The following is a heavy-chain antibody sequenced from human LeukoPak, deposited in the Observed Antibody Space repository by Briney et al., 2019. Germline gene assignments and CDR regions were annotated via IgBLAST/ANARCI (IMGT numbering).Heavy chain of an antibody. CDR1: GFTFSSYD. CDR3: ARGSSDYYDSSAFDY. D-gene: IGHD3-22*01. V-gene: IGHV3-13*05. CDR2: IGTAGDP. J-gene: IGHJ4*02. Sequence: GGSLRLSCAASGFTFSSYDMHWVRQATGKGLEWVPAIGTAGDPYYPGSVKGRLTISRENAKNSLYLQMNSLRAGDTAVYYCARGSSDYYDSSAFDYWGQGTLVTVSS.